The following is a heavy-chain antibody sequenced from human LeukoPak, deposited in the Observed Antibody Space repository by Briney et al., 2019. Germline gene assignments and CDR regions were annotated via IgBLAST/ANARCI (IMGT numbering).Heavy chain of an antibody. V-gene: IGHV1-69*04. CDR1: GGTFSSYA. CDR2: IIPILGIA. CDR3: ARDRGWDSTFDY. D-gene: IGHD3-10*01. Sequence: SVKVSCKASGGTFSSYAISWVRQAPGQGLEWMGRIIPILGIANYAQKFQGRVTITADKSTSTAYMELSSLRSEDTAVYYCARDRGWDSTFDYWGQGTLVTVSS. J-gene: IGHJ4*02.